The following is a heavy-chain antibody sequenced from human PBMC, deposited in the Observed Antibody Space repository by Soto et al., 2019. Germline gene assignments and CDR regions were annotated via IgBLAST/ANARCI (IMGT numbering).Heavy chain of an antibody. Sequence: PGESLKISCKGSGYSFTSYWISWVRQMPGKGLEWMWRIDPSDSYTNYSPSFQGHVTISADKSISTAYLRWSSLKASDTAMYYCASNLGLADRDHLNYYHYGMDVWGQGTTVTVSS. D-gene: IGHD6-6*01. CDR1: GYSFTSYW. CDR3: ASNLGLADRDHLNYYHYGMDV. CDR2: IDPSDSYT. V-gene: IGHV5-10-1*01. J-gene: IGHJ6*02.